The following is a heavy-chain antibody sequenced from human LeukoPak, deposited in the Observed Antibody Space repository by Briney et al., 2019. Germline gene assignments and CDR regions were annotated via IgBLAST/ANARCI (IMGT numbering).Heavy chain of an antibody. V-gene: IGHV3-7*01. CDR1: GFTFSRYW. Sequence: PGGSLRLSCAASGFTFSRYWMSWVRQAPGKGLEWVANIKQDGSEKYYVDSVKGRFTISRDNAKNSPYLQMNSLRAEDTAVYYCASDRDYYDSSGYLFDYWGQGTLVTVSS. CDR2: IKQDGSEK. J-gene: IGHJ4*02. CDR3: ASDRDYYDSSGYLFDY. D-gene: IGHD3-22*01.